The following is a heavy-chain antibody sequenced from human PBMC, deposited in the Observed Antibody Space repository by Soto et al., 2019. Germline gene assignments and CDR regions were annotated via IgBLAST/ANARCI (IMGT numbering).Heavy chain of an antibody. J-gene: IGHJ4*02. D-gene: IGHD2-15*01. V-gene: IGHV3-15*01. CDR3: TPYSTQTFCYGCPCYAVQTKNHDS. CDR2: IKSKSVGGTT. Sequence: EVQLVESGGGLVKPGGSLTLSCAASGFSFSNVWMSWVRQAPGKGLEWDGHIKSKSVGGTTDYTAPVKGRFTISRDDSKDTLYMQMNSPKTDDTAVYYCTPYSTQTFCYGCPCYAVQTKNHDSWGQGILVTVSS. CDR1: GFSFSNVW.